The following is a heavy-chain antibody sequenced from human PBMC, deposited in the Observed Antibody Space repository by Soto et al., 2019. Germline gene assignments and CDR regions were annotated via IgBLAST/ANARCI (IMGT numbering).Heavy chain of an antibody. CDR2: IDPSDSYT. CDR3: ARRKIAAAVTPRGYGMDV. Sequence: GESLKISCKGSGYSFTSYWISWVRQMPGKGLEWMGRIDPSDSYTNYSPSFQGHVTISADKSISTAYLQWSSLKASDTAMYYCARRKIAAAVTPRGYGMDVWGHGTTVTVSS. V-gene: IGHV5-10-1*01. CDR1: GYSFTSYW. J-gene: IGHJ6*02. D-gene: IGHD6-13*01.